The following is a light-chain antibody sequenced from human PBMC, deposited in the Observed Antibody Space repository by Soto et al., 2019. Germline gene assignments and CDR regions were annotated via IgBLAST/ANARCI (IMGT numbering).Light chain of an antibody. J-gene: IGKJ5*01. Sequence: VLTQSPATLSSSPGERATLSCRASQTFNNYLAWYQQKPGQAPRLIIYHTSNRATGIPARFSGSGSGTDFTLTISSLEPEDFAVYYCQQHTNWPPITFGQGTRLEIK. V-gene: IGKV3-11*01. CDR2: HTS. CDR1: QTFNNY. CDR3: QQHTNWPPIT.